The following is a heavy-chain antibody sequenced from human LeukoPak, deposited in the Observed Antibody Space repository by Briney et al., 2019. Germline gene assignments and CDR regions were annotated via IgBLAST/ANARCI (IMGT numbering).Heavy chain of an antibody. CDR3: AREEDYYGSGSYCLLDP. CDR2: IYTSGST. J-gene: IGHJ5*02. D-gene: IGHD3-10*01. V-gene: IGHV4-4*07. CDR1: GGSISSYY. Sequence: SETLSLTCTVSGGSISSYYWSWIRQPAGKGLEWIGRIYTSGSTNYNPSLKSRVAMSVDTSKNQFSLKLSSVTAADTAVYYCAREEDYYGSGSYCLLDPWGQGTLVTVSS.